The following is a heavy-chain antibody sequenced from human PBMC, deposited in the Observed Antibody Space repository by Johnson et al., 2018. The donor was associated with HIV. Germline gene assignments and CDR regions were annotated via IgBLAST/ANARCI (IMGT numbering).Heavy chain of an antibody. Sequence: QMQLVESGGGGVQPGRSLRLSCAASGFTFSNYAMHWVRQAPGKGLEWVAVVSYDGSNKYYADSVKGRFTISRDDSKNTLYLQMNSLKTEDTAVYYCTTALRGTVTRDGYILDAFDIWGQGTMVTVSS. CDR3: TTALRGTVTRDGYILDAFDI. CDR2: VSYDGSNK. CDR1: GFTFSNYA. V-gene: IGHV3-30-3*01. J-gene: IGHJ3*02. D-gene: IGHD5-24*01.